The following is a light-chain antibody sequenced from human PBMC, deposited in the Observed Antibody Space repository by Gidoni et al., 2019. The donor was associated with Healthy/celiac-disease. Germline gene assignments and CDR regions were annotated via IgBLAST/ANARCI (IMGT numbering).Light chain of an antibody. CDR1: QIVLYSSNNKNY. CDR2: WAS. J-gene: IGKJ2*01. V-gene: IGKV4-1*01. Sequence: DIVMTQSPDSLAVSLGERATINCKSSQIVLYSSNNKNYLAWYQQKPGQPPKLLIYWASTRESGVPDRFSGSGSGTDFTLTISSLQAEDVAVYYCQQYYSTPPTFXQXTKLEIK. CDR3: QQYYSTPPT.